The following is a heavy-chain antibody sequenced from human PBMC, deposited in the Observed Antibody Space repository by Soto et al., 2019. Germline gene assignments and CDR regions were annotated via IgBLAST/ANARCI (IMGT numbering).Heavy chain of an antibody. J-gene: IGHJ5*02. CDR3: ARDFPIITMVRAVRGVSWFDP. D-gene: IGHD3-10*01. Sequence: ETLSLTCTVSGGSISSYYWSWIRQPAGKGLEWIGRIYTSGSTNYNPSLKSRVTMSVDTSKNQFSLKLSSVTAADTAVYYCARDFPIITMVRAVRGVSWFDPWGQGTLVTVSS. V-gene: IGHV4-4*07. CDR2: IYTSGST. CDR1: GGSISSYY.